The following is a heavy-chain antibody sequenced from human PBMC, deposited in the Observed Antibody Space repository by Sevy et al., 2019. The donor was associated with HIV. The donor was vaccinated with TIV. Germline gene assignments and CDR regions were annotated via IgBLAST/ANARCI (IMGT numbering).Heavy chain of an antibody. V-gene: IGHV3-49*04. CDR2: LKNKASGGTV. Sequence: GGSLRLSCTASGFTFGDYTMNWVRQAPGKGLEWVAFLKNKASGGTVDHAASVKGRFTISREDSKSIVYLQMNDLKTGDTAVYYCTRWKGLQSIFDFWGQGVLVTVSS. D-gene: IGHD2-21*01. CDR1: GFTFGDYT. J-gene: IGHJ4*02. CDR3: TRWKGLQSIFDF.